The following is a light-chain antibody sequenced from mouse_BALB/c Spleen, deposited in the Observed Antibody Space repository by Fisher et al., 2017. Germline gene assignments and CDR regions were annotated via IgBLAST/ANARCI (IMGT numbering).Light chain of an antibody. V-gene: IGKV4-59*01. Sequence: IVLTQSTAIMSASPGEKVTMTCSASSSVSYMHWYQQKSGTSPKRWIYDTSKLASGVPARFSGSGSGTDFTLNIHPVEEEDAATYYCQQSNEDPYTFGGGTKLEIK. CDR1: SSVSY. J-gene: IGKJ2*01. CDR2: DTS. CDR3: QQSNEDPYT.